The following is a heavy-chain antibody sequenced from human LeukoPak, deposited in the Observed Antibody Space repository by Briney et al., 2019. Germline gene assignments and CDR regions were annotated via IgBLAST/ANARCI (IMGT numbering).Heavy chain of an antibody. CDR3: AKGAGSSYLLDY. Sequence: GGSLRLSCAASGFTFGSNTMNWVRQAPGKGLEWVSAVSGNSDSTSYAGSVKGRFTISRDNSESTLFLQMSSLRAEDTAIYYCAKGAGSSYLLDYRGQGTLVTVSS. J-gene: IGHJ4*02. CDR1: GFTFGSNT. CDR2: VSGNSDST. D-gene: IGHD3-10*01. V-gene: IGHV3-23*01.